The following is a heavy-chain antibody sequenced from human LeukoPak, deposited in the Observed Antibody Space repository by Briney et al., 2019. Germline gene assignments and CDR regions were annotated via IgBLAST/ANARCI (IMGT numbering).Heavy chain of an antibody. J-gene: IGHJ4*02. V-gene: IGHV3-64D*06. CDR2: ISSNGGST. Sequence: GGALRLSCLASGFTFSSYSMHWVRQVPGKGMEYVSAISSNGGSTYYADSVKGRFTISRDNSKNTLYLQMSSLRAEDTAVYYCVKAGRYFDWLLSYFDYWGQGNLVTVSS. D-gene: IGHD3-9*01. CDR3: VKAGRYFDWLLSYFDY. CDR1: GFTFSSYS.